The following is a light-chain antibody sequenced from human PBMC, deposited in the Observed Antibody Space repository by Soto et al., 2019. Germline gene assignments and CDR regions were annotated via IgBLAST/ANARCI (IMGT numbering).Light chain of an antibody. CDR2: EVS. Sequence: QSALTQPASVSGSPGQSITISCTGTSSDVGGYNYVSWYQQHPGKAPKLMIYEVSNRPSGVSNRFSGSKPGNTASLTIIVLQAEDEADYYCSSYTSSSTRVFGGGTKLTVL. J-gene: IGLJ3*02. V-gene: IGLV2-14*01. CDR3: SSYTSSSTRV. CDR1: SSDVGGYNY.